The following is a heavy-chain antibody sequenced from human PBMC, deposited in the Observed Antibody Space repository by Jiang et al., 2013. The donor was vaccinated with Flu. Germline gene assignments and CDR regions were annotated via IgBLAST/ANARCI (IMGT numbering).Heavy chain of an antibody. V-gene: IGHV4-39*01. J-gene: IGHJ4*02. CDR2: LYYSGNT. D-gene: IGHD6-19*01. CDR3: AGRRGAVAGTDY. Sequence: GLVKPSETLSLSCTVSGGSLSSVTYYWGWIRQPPGKGLEWIGSLYYSGNTYYNPSLKSRVTISVDTSKNQFSLKLTSVTAADTAIYYCAGRRGAVAGTDYWGQGTLVTVSS. CDR1: GGSLSSVTYY.